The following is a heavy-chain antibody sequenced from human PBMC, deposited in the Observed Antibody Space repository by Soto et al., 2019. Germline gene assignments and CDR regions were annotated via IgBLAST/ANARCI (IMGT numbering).Heavy chain of an antibody. Sequence: QVQLVQSGAEVKKPGASVKVSCKASGYTFTSYGISWGRQAPGQGLEWMGWISAYYGNTNYAQSLQGRVTMTTDTSTSTAFMELRSLRSDDTAVYYCARDRVEMATIRMFDYWGQGTLVTVSS. CDR2: ISAYYGNT. CDR3: ARDRVEMATIRMFDY. V-gene: IGHV1-18*04. J-gene: IGHJ4*02. D-gene: IGHD5-12*01. CDR1: GYTFTSYG.